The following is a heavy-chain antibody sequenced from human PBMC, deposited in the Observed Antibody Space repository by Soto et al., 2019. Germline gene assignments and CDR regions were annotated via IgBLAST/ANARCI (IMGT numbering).Heavy chain of an antibody. CDR3: AREGSSSPDLDY. Sequence: SETLSLTCTVSGGSISSGGYYWSWIRQHPGKGLEWIGYIYYSGSTYYNPSLKSRVTISVDTSKNQFSLKLSSVTAADTAVYYCAREGSSSPDLDYWGQGTLVTVSS. V-gene: IGHV4-31*03. J-gene: IGHJ4*02. D-gene: IGHD6-6*01. CDR1: GGSISSGGYY. CDR2: IYYSGST.